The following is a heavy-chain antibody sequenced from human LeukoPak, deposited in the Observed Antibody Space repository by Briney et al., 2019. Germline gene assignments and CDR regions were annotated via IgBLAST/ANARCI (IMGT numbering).Heavy chain of an antibody. CDR1: GGSFSGYY. J-gene: IGHJ6*02. D-gene: IGHD3-10*01. V-gene: IGHV4-34*01. CDR2: INHSGST. CDR3: ARGRVVRGVIYNYYYYGMDV. Sequence: SETLSLTCAVYGGSFSGYYWSWIRQPPGEGLEWIGEINHSGSTNYNPSLKSRVTISVDTSKNQFSLKLSSVTAADTAVYYCARGRVVRGVIYNYYYYGMDVWGQGTTVTVSS.